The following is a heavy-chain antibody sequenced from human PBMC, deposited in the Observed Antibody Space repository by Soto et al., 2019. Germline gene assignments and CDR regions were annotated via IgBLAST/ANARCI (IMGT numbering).Heavy chain of an antibody. J-gene: IGHJ4*02. D-gene: IGHD6-6*01. CDR1: GYTFTGYY. Sequence: ASVKVSCKASGYTFTGYYMHWVRQAPGQGLEWMGWINPNSGGTNYAQKFQGWVTMTRDTSISTAYMELSRLRSDDTAVYYCARGPPEQLTPIVYYFDYWGQGTLVTVSS. CDR3: ARGPPEQLTPIVYYFDY. V-gene: IGHV1-2*04. CDR2: INPNSGGT.